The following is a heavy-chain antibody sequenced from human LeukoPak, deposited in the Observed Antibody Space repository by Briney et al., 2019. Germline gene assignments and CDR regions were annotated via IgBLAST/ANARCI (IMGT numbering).Heavy chain of an antibody. J-gene: IGHJ6*02. D-gene: IGHD6-19*01. CDR3: AKDLGGWPSSGMDV. V-gene: IGHV3-30*18. CDR2: ISYDGSNK. Sequence: GGSLRLSCAASGFTFSSYGMHWVRQAPGKGLEWVAVISYDGSNKYYADSVKGRFTISRDNSKNTLYLQMNSLRAEDTAVYYCAKDLGGWPSSGMDVWGQGTTVTVSS. CDR1: GFTFSSYG.